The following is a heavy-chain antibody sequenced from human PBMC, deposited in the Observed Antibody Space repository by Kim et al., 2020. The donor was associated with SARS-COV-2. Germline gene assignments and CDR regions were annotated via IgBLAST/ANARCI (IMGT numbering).Heavy chain of an antibody. J-gene: IGHJ4*02. CDR3: ARGLTAINYFDY. V-gene: IGHV1-18*01. D-gene: IGHD2-21*02. CDR1: GYTFSSYG. CDR2: ISAYNGNT. Sequence: ASVKVSCKAFGYTFSSYGFNWVRQAPGQGLEWMGWISAYNGNTNYAQKLQGRVTMTTDTSTSTAYMELRSLRSDDTAVYYCARGLTAINYFDYWGKGTLVTVSS.